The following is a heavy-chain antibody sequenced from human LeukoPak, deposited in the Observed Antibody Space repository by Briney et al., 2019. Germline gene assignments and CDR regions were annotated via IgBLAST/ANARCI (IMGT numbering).Heavy chain of an antibody. CDR2: IKQDGSEK. J-gene: IGHJ4*02. CDR3: ARYPRARQDIVVVPAAMPFDY. V-gene: IGHV3-7*03. Sequence: GGSLRLSCGASGFTFSSYWMSWVRQAPGKGLEWVANIKQDGSEKYYVDSVKGRFTISRDNAKNSLYLQMNSLRAEDTAVYYCARYPRARQDIVVVPAAMPFDYWGQGTLVTVSS. D-gene: IGHD2-2*01. CDR1: GFTFSSYW.